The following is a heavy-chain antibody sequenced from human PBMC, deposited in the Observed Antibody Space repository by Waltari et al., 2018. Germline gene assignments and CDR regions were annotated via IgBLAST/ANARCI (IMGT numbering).Heavy chain of an antibody. D-gene: IGHD4-4*01. CDR1: GFSFSSYW. J-gene: IGHJ6*02. V-gene: IGHV3-7*01. CDR2: IKQDGSEQ. CDR3: ARESSSFSNYISYGMDV. Sequence: EVQLVESGGGLVQPGGSLRLSCAVSGFSFSSYWMTWVRQAPGKGLEWVVNIKQDGSEQNYVDSVKGRFTISRDNANNSLYLQMHSLRAEDTAVYSCARESSSFSNYISYGMDVWGQGTTVTVSS.